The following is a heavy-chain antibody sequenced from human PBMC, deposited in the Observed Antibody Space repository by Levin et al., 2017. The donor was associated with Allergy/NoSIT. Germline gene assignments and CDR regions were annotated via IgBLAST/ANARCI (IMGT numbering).Heavy chain of an antibody. Sequence: LRLSCSVSGDSISRGFYYWSWIRQPAGEGLEWIGRIYVTGITTYSPSLNSRVTISLDRSKAQVSLKLTSGTAADTAVYYCSIDSERFSGYKPYCYMDVWGKGTTVTVSS. CDR3: SIDSERFSGYKPYCYMDV. J-gene: IGHJ6*03. D-gene: IGHD5-12*01. V-gene: IGHV4-61*02. CDR2: IYVTGIT. CDR1: GDSISRGFYY.